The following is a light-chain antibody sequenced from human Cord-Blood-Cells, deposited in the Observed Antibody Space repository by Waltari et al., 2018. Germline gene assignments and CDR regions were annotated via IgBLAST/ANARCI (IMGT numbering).Light chain of an antibody. CDR2: RNN. CDR3: AAWDDSLSGPV. V-gene: IGLV1-47*01. CDR1: SSNIGSNY. J-gene: IGLJ2*01. Sequence: QSVLTQPPSASGTPGQRVTISCSGSSSNIGSNYVYWYQQLPGTAPKLLIYRNNQRPEGVPDPFSGSKSGTSASLAISGLRSEDEADYYCAAWDDSLSGPVFGGGTKLTVL.